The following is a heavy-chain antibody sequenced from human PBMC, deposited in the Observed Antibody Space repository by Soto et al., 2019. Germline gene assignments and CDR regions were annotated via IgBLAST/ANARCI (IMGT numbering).Heavy chain of an antibody. Sequence: QVQLVESWGGVVQPGRSLRLSCSASGFPFSSYAMHWVRQAPGKGLEWVAVISYDGSNKYYADSVKGRFTISRDNSKNTLYRQMNSLRAEDTAVYYCASRGYSYGYSDYWGQGTLVTVSS. CDR2: ISYDGSNK. CDR3: ASRGYSYGYSDY. D-gene: IGHD5-18*01. CDR1: GFPFSSYA. V-gene: IGHV3-30-3*01. J-gene: IGHJ4*02.